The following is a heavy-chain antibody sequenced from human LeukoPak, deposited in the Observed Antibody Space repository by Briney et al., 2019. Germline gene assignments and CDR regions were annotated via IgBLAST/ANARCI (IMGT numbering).Heavy chain of an antibody. V-gene: IGHV4-34*01. CDR3: ARADIVVVPAASYFYYYMDV. Sequence: SETLSLTCAVYGGSFSGSYWSWIRQPPGRGLEWIGEINHSESTNYNPSLKSRVTISVDTSKNQFSLRLSSVTAADTTVYYCARADIVVVPAASYFYYYMDVWDKGTTVTVSS. D-gene: IGHD2-2*01. CDR2: INHSEST. J-gene: IGHJ6*03. CDR1: GGSFSGSY.